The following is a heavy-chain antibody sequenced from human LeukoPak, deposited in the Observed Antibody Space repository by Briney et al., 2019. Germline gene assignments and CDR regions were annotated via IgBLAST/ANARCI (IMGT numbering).Heavy chain of an antibody. Sequence: PSETLSLTCTVSGGSTSSYYWSWIRQPPGKGLEWIGYIYYSGSTNYNPSLKSRVTISVDTSKNQFSLNLSSLTAADTAVYYCARVGSYEYYYDSSGYYSLNDWGQGTLVTVSS. J-gene: IGHJ4*02. CDR2: IYYSGST. D-gene: IGHD3-22*01. CDR1: GGSTSSYY. CDR3: ARVGSYEYYYDSSGYYSLND. V-gene: IGHV4-59*01.